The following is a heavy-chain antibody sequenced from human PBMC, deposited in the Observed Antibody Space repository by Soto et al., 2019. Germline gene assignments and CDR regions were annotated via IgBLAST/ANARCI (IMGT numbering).Heavy chain of an antibody. CDR1: GYSFTRHW. Sequence: RVESVKISCKASGYSFTRHWIAWVLQMPGKGLELMAIIYPGDSDIQYSPSFQGQVSVSADKSISTAYLQWSSLEASDTAIYYCSRLGHYCSSPSCYTGYFYSGMDVWGQGTTVTVSS. CDR3: SRLGHYCSSPSCYTGYFYSGMDV. D-gene: IGHD2-2*02. J-gene: IGHJ6*01. CDR2: IYPGDSDI. V-gene: IGHV5-51*01.